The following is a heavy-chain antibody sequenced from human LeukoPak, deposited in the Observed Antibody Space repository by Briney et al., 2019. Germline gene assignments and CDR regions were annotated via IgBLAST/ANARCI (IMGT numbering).Heavy chain of an antibody. D-gene: IGHD6-13*01. CDR2: IYYSGST. V-gene: IGHV4-39*01. CDR1: AGSISSSSCD. J-gene: IGHJ4*02. CDR3: ARHADPLRQQLVRGGDY. Sequence: PSETLSLTCTVSAGSISSSSCDWGWIRQPPGKGLEWIGSIYYSGSTYYNPSLKSRVTISVDTSKNQSSLKLSSVTGADTAVYYYARHADPLRQQLVRGGDYWGQGTLVTVSS.